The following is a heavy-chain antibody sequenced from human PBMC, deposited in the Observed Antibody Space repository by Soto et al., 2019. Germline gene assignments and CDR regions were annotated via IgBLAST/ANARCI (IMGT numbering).Heavy chain of an antibody. Sequence: PGGSLRLSCAASGFTFSSYAMSWVRQAPGKGLEWVSAISGSGGSTYYADSVKGRFTISRDNSKNTLYLQMNSLRAEDTAVYYCARDLYRNDGYSYGYKLDYWGQGTLVTVSS. CDR1: GFTFSSYA. CDR3: ARDLYRNDGYSYGYKLDY. D-gene: IGHD5-18*01. V-gene: IGHV3-23*01. J-gene: IGHJ4*02. CDR2: ISGSGGST.